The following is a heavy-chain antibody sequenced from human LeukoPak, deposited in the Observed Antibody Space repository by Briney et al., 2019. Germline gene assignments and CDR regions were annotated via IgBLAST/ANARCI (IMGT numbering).Heavy chain of an antibody. D-gene: IGHD3-22*01. J-gene: IGHJ4*02. CDR1: GGSISSGGYY. Sequence: SETLSLTCTVFGGSISSGGYYWSWIRQHPGKGLEWIGYIYYSGSTYYNPSLKSRVTISVDTSKNQFSLKLSSVTAADTAVYYCARVLTRYYYDSSGYKGPYYFDYWGQGTLVTVSS. V-gene: IGHV4-31*03. CDR2: IYYSGST. CDR3: ARVLTRYYYDSSGYKGPYYFDY.